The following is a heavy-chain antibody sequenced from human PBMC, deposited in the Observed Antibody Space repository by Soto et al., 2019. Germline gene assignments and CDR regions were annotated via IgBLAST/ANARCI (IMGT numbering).Heavy chain of an antibody. Sequence: PGGSLRLSCAASGFTFSDYYMSWIRQAPGKGLEWVSYISSSGDTDYADSVKGRFTISRDNAKNSLSPQMNSLRAEDTAVYYCARYCTLTSVNCYSAYWGQGTLVTVSS. CDR1: GFTFSDYY. J-gene: IGHJ4*02. CDR3: ARYCTLTSVNCYSAY. V-gene: IGHV3-11*01. D-gene: IGHD2-2*02. CDR2: ISSSGDT.